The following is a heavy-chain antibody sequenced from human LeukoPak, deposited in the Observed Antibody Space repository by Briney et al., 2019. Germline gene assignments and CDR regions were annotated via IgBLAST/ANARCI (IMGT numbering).Heavy chain of an antibody. CDR3: AKYYKLSGYYLGGYDY. D-gene: IGHD3-22*01. J-gene: IGHJ4*02. V-gene: IGHV3-23*01. CDR2: VLASGGRT. Sequence: GRSLRLSCAASGFTFSSYAMGWVRQPPGKGLEWVSAVLASGGRTFYGDSVKGRFTVCRDNSKNTLYLQMNSLRAEDTAVYFCAKYYKLSGYYLGGYDYWGQGTLVTVSS. CDR1: GFTFSSYA.